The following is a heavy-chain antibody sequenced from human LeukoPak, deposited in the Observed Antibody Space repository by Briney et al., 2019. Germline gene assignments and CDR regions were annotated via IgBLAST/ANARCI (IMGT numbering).Heavy chain of an antibody. V-gene: IGHV1-2*02. CDR1: GYTFTGYY. D-gene: IGHD6-19*01. J-gene: IGHJ5*02. Sequence: ASVKVSCKASGYTFTGYYMHWVRQAPGQGLEWMGWINPNSGGTNYAQKFQGRVTMTRDTSISTAYMELSRLRSDDTAVYYCARVVREEQWKNWFDPWGQGTLVTVSS. CDR3: ARVVREEQWKNWFDP. CDR2: INPNSGGT.